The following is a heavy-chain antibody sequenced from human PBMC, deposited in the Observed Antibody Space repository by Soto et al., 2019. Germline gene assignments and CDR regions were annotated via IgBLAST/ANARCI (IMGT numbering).Heavy chain of an antibody. J-gene: IGHJ5*02. CDR1: GGSISSSSYY. Sequence: PSETLSLTCTVSGGSISSSSYYWGWIRQPPGKGMEWIGSIYYSGSTYYNPSLKSRVTISVDTSKNQFSLKLSSVTAADTAVYYCARHKTMWFGELYNWFDPWGQGTLVTVSS. CDR3: ARHKTMWFGELYNWFDP. D-gene: IGHD3-10*01. CDR2: IYYSGST. V-gene: IGHV4-39*01.